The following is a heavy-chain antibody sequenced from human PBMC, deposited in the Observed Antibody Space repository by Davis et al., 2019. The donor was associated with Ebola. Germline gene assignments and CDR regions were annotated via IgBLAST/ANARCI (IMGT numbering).Heavy chain of an antibody. V-gene: IGHV3-30*18. Sequence: GESLKISCAASGFTFSSYGMHWVRQAPGKGLEWVAVISYDGSNKYYADSVKGRFTISRDNSKNTLYLQMNSLRAEDTAVYYCAKLGGSYGAFDIWGQGTMVTVSS. J-gene: IGHJ3*02. CDR2: ISYDGSNK. D-gene: IGHD5-18*01. CDR1: GFTFSSYG. CDR3: AKLGGSYGAFDI.